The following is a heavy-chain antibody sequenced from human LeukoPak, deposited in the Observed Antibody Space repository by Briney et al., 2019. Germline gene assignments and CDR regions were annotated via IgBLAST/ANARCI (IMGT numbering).Heavy chain of an antibody. Sequence: GGSLRLSCEASGFTFSTYWMSWVRQAPGKGPECVANIKPDGSDKYYVDSMKGRFTISRDNAKNSLYLQMNNLRAEDTAVYYCAREGSPPGVLHWGQGTLVTVSS. V-gene: IGHV3-7*01. CDR3: AREGSPPGVLH. J-gene: IGHJ1*01. CDR1: GFTFSTYW. D-gene: IGHD2-2*01. CDR2: IKPDGSDK.